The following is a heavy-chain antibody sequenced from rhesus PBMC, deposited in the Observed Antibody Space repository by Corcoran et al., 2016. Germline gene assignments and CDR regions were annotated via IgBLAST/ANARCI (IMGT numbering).Heavy chain of an antibody. V-gene: IGHV4-93*01. CDR3: ARGYSGTWDFDY. D-gene: IGHD6-25*01. Sequence: QVQLQESGPGLVKPSETLSLTCAVSGGSISSSNWWSWLREPPGRGLDWSGASYGSGWSTEYNPSRESRVNMSKETCKNQFCLKRSAVTAADNAVYYCARGYSGTWDFDYWGQGVLVTGSS. J-gene: IGHJ4*01. CDR1: GGSISSSNW. CDR2: SYGSGWST.